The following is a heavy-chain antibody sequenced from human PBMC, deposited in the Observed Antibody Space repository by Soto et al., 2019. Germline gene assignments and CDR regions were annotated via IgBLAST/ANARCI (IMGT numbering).Heavy chain of an antibody. CDR3: AKDLVPANCYYGMDV. Sequence: QVQLVESGGGVVQPGRSLRLSCAASGFTFSSYGMHWVRQAPGKGLEWVAGISYDGSNKYYADSVKGRFTIYRDNSKNTLYLQMNSLRAEDTAVYYCAKDLVPANCYYGMDVWGQGTTVTVSS. J-gene: IGHJ6*02. CDR2: ISYDGSNK. D-gene: IGHD2-2*01. CDR1: GFTFSSYG. V-gene: IGHV3-30*18.